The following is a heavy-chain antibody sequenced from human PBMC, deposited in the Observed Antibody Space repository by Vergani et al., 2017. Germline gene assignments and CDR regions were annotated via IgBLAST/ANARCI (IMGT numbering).Heavy chain of an antibody. D-gene: IGHD3-22*01. CDR3: ARMGLYDSRGYYDY. J-gene: IGHJ4*02. V-gene: IGHV2-70*04. Sequence: QVTLKESGPALVKPTQTLTLTCTFSGFSLTTYGMRVSWIRQPPGKALEWLARIDWDDDKYYSTSLKTRLTISKDTSKNQVVLTMTNMDPVDTATYYCARMGLYDSRGYYDYWGRGTLVTVSS. CDR2: IDWDDDK. CDR1: GFSLTTYGMR.